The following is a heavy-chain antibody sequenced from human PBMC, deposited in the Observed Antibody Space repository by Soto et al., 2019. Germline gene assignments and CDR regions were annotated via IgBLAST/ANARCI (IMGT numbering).Heavy chain of an antibody. CDR3: AGLMDTLSNPSDY. CDR1: GFSLSGSF. V-gene: IGHV3-73*02. J-gene: IGHJ4*02. CDR2: IASRAHNYAT. Sequence: EVELVESGGGLVQPGGSLKLSCAASGFSLSGSFIHWVRQASGKGPEWVGRIASRAHNYATAYGTSVQGRFTVSRDHSLNTAPLQMNALKTDDTAVYFCAGLMDTLSNPSDYWGRGILVTVSA. D-gene: IGHD5-18*01.